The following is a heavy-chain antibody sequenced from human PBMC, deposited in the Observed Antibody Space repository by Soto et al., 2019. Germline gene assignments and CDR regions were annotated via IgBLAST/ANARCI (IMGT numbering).Heavy chain of an antibody. CDR3: ARGSVTTFSRSYYYYGMDV. Sequence: ASVKVSCKASGYTFTSYGISWVRQAPGQGLEWMGWISAYNGNTNYAQKLQGRVTMTTDTSTSTAYMELRSLRSDDTALYYCARGSVTTFSRSYYYYGMDVWGQGTTVTVSS. CDR1: GYTFTSYG. V-gene: IGHV1-18*01. J-gene: IGHJ6*02. D-gene: IGHD4-4*01. CDR2: ISAYNGNT.